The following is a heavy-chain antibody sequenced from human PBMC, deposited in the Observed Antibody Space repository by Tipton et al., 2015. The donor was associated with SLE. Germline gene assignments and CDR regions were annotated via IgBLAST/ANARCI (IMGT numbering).Heavy chain of an antibody. CDR1: GGSISSYY. Sequence: TLSLTCTVSGGSISSYYWSWIRQPPGKGLEWIGYIYYSGSTNYNPSLKRRVTISVDTSKNQFSLKLSSVTAADTAVYYCARDIAAAGDYYVWTSGAKGPRSPSP. J-gene: IGHJ6*02. V-gene: IGHV4-59*01. D-gene: IGHD6-13*01. CDR3: ARDIAAAGDYYVWTS. CDR2: IYYSGST.